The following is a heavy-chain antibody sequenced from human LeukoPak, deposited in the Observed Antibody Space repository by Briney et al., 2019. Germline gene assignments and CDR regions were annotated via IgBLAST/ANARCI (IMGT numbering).Heavy chain of an antibody. CDR1: GGSISTYY. D-gene: IGHD6-13*01. J-gene: IGHJ2*01. V-gene: IGHV4-4*07. Sequence: SETLSLTCTVSGGSISTYYWSWIRQPAGKGLEWVGRIYTSGSTNYNPSLKGRVTMSIDTSKNQFSLKVTSVTAADTAVCYCARVSSSWYQDWYFDLWGRGTLVTVSS. CDR2: IYTSGST. CDR3: ARVSSSWYQDWYFDL.